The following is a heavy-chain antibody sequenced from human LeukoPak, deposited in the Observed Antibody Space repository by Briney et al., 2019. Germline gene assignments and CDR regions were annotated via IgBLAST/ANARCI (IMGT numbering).Heavy chain of an antibody. CDR2: ISAYNGNT. V-gene: IGHV1-18*01. J-gene: IGHJ1*01. CDR3: ARHYDFWSGYYPAEYFQH. D-gene: IGHD3-3*01. Sequence: ASVKVSCKASGYTFTSYGISWVRQAPGQGLEWMGWISAYNGNTNYAQKLQGRVTMTTDTSTSTANMELRSLRSDDTAVYYCARHYDFWSGYYPAEYFQHWGQGTLVTVSS. CDR1: GYTFTSYG.